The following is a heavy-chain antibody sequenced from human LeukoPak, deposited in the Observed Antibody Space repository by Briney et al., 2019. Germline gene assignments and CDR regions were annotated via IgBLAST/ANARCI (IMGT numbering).Heavy chain of an antibody. CDR2: IYTSGST. CDR3: AGGYYDFWSGSRALNAFDI. Sequence: KPSETLSLTCTVSGGSISSYYWSWIRQPAGKGLEWIGRIYTSGSTNYNPSLKSRVTMSVDTSKNQFSLKLSSVTAADTAVYYCAGGYYDFWSGSRALNAFDIWGQGTMVTVSS. V-gene: IGHV4-4*07. J-gene: IGHJ3*02. CDR1: GGSISSYY. D-gene: IGHD3-3*01.